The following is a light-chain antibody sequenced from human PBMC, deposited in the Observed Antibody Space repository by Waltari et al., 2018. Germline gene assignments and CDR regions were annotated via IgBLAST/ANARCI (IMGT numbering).Light chain of an antibody. J-gene: IGLJ2*01. CDR1: TGAVISGHW. Sequence: QAVVTKEPSLTVSPGGTVTLTCASHTGAVISGHWPYWCHHKPSQAPRTLIYDTTTKYSCTLARFSGSLLGGKFALTLSGARPEDEAEYYCLVNYSGARIFGGGTYLTVL. CDR3: LVNYSGARI. V-gene: IGLV7-46*01. CDR2: DTT.